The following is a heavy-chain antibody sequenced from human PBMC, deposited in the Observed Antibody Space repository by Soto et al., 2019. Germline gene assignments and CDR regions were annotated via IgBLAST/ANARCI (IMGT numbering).Heavy chain of an antibody. D-gene: IGHD2-21*02. CDR3: ARSIVVVTALDY. Sequence: QVQLVQSGAEEKKPGASVKVSCKASGYTFTSYAMHWLRQAPGQRLEWMGWINAGNGNTKYSQKFQGRVPITRDTAASTADMELSSLRSEDTAVYYCARSIVVVTALDYWGQGTLVTVSS. V-gene: IGHV1-3*05. CDR2: INAGNGNT. CDR1: GYTFTSYA. J-gene: IGHJ4*02.